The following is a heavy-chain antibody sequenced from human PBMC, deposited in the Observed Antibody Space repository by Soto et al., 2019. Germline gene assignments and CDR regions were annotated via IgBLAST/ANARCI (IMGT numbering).Heavy chain of an antibody. Sequence: AGGSLRLSCAASGFTFSTYGMHWVRQAPGKGLEWVAVIWYDGSNRYYADSVKGRFTISRDNSKNTLYLQMNSLRVEDTAVYYCAPGYYGSGSRVFDIWGQGTMVTVSS. CDR1: GFTFSTYG. CDR2: IWYDGSNR. V-gene: IGHV3-33*01. CDR3: APGYYGSGSRVFDI. J-gene: IGHJ3*02. D-gene: IGHD3-10*01.